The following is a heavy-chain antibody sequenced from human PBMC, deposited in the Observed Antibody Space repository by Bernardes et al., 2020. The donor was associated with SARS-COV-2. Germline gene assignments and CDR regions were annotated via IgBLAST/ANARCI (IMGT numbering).Heavy chain of an antibody. CDR2: ISGVSDYTDSI. J-gene: IGHJ2*01. V-gene: IGHV3-23*01. D-gene: IGHD2-21*02. CDR1: GSTFASYA. Sequence: GGSLRLSCAASGSTFASYAVSWVRQAPGKGLEWVSTISGVSDYTDSISYADSVKGRFTISRDNAKNTLYLQMNSLGAEDTAMYYCARVLLQAPGTAVPYWYFDLWGRGTLVTVSS. CDR3: ARVLLQAPGTAVPYWYFDL.